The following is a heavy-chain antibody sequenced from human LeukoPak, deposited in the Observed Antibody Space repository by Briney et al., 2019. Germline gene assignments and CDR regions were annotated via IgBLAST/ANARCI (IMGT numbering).Heavy chain of an antibody. CDR1: GGSISSGSYP. CDR3: ARVGGSGWYFDF. Sequence: PSETLSLTCAVSGGSISSGSYPWSWIRQPPGKGLEWIGYIYDSGSTYYNPSLKSRVTLSVDRSKNQFSLNLNSVTAADTAVCYCARVGGSGWYFDFWGRGTLVTVSS. V-gene: IGHV4-30-2*01. J-gene: IGHJ2*01. D-gene: IGHD4-23*01. CDR2: IYDSGST.